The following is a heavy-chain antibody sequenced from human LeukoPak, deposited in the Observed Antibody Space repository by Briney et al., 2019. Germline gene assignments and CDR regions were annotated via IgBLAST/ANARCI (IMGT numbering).Heavy chain of an antibody. CDR3: AREYPPRYYYDSSGYLDY. J-gene: IGHJ4*02. Sequence: GGSLRLSCAASGFTFSSYEMNWVRQAPGKGLEWVSYISSSGSTIYFADSVKGRFTISRDNSKKTLYLQMNSLKSEDTAVYYCAREYPPRYYYDSSGYLDYWGQGTLVTVSS. CDR2: ISSSGSTI. V-gene: IGHV3-48*03. CDR1: GFTFSSYE. D-gene: IGHD3-22*01.